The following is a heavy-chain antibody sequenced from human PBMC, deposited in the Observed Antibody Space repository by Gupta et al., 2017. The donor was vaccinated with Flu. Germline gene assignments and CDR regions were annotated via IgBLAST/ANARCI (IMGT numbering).Heavy chain of an antibody. V-gene: IGHV3-64D*06. Sequence: EVQLVESGGGLVQPGGSLRLSCSASGFTFSASAMHWVRQTPGKGLESVSAISSNGFNKFYADSVKGRFTISRDNSRNKLFLQMDSLTTEDTALYYCVPRQFRLGWGQGALVIVSS. CDR2: ISSNGFNK. CDR3: VPRQFRLG. D-gene: IGHD4-4*01. J-gene: IGHJ1*01. CDR1: GFTFSASA.